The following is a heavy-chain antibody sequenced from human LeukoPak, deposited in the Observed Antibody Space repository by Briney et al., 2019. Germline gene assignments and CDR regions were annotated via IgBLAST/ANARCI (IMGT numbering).Heavy chain of an antibody. D-gene: IGHD6-13*01. CDR2: ITGSSSTL. J-gene: IGHJ3*02. V-gene: IGHV3-48*04. CDR3: ARRLMAATATSAFDI. CDR1: EFTFSSYT. Sequence: GGSLRLSCAASEFTFSSYTMNWVRQAPGKGLEWISYITGSSSTLYYADSVKGRFTISRDNAKNSLYLQMNSLRAEDTAVYYCARRLMAATATSAFDIWGQGTMVTVSS.